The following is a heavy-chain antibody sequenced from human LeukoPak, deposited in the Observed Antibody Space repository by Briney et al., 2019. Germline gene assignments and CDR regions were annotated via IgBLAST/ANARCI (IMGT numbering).Heavy chain of an antibody. V-gene: IGHV4-39*01. CDR1: GGSISNYY. J-gene: IGHJ4*02. D-gene: IGHD3-16*01. Sequence: SETLSLTCTVSGGSISNYYWGWIRQPPGKGLEWIGSIYYSGSTCYNPSLKSRVTISVDTSKNQFSLKLSSVTAADTAVYYCARHGDDLYYFDYWGQGTLVTVSS. CDR2: IYYSGST. CDR3: ARHGDDLYYFDY.